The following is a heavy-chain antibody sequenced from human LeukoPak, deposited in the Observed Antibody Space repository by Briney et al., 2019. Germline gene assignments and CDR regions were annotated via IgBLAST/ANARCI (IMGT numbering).Heavy chain of an antibody. D-gene: IGHD6-6*01. CDR2: ISGSGGST. V-gene: IGHV3-23*01. CDR1: GLTFSNYA. J-gene: IGHJ4*02. CDR3: AKRGAEYSSSPGIWYFDY. Sequence: GGSLRLSCAASGLTFSNYAMSWVRQAPGKGLEWVSAISGSGGSTYYADSVKGRFTISRDNSKNTLYLQMNSLRAEDTAVYYCAKRGAEYSSSPGIWYFDYWGQGTLVTVSS.